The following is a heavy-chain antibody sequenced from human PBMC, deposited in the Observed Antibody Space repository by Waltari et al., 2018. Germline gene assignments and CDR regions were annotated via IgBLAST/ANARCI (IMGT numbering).Heavy chain of an antibody. CDR2: IDPSDSFR. J-gene: IGHJ4*02. CDR1: GYSLTSHW. CDR3: VRHRTTYPLEIDY. Sequence: EVQLVQSGAEVKKPEESLRISCEGSGYSLTSHWISWVRQMPGKGLGGVGRIDPSDSFRNYGPAFEGHVTISVDQSLRTAYLQWDSLKASDTAIYYCVRHRTTYPLEIDYWGQGTLVTVSS. D-gene: IGHD2-2*01. V-gene: IGHV5-10-1*01.